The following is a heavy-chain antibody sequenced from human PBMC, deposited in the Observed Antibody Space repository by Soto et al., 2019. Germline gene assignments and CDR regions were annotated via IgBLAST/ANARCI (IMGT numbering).Heavy chain of an antibody. V-gene: IGHV1-2*02. J-gene: IGHJ4*02. CDR1: GYRFTAYY. CDR3: AKVISTIGSKQWLAQTKHQALDY. D-gene: IGHD6-19*01. Sequence: QVQLVQSGADVKRPGASVKVSCKASGYRFTAYYMHWVRQAPGQGLEWMGWMNPNTGGANYAQKFQGKVIMTTDTSISTAYLELRSLTSDDTAVYYCAKVISTIGSKQWLAQTKHQALDYWGQGTLVTVSS. CDR2: MNPNTGGA.